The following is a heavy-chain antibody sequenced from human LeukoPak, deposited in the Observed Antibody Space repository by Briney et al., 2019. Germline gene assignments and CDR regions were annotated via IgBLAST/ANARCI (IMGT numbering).Heavy chain of an antibody. V-gene: IGHV1-2*02. D-gene: IGHD2-2*02. CDR2: INPNSGGT. Sequence: ASVKVSCKASGYTFTGCYMHWVRQAPGQGLEWMGWINPNSGGTNYAQKFQGRVTMTRDTSISTAYMELSRLRSDDTAVYYCARVGYCSSTSCYTGDYWGQGTLVTVSS. J-gene: IGHJ4*02. CDR3: ARVGYCSSTSCYTGDY. CDR1: GYTFTGCY.